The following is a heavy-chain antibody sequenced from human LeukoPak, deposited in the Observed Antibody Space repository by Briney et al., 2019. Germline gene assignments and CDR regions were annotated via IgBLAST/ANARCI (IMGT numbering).Heavy chain of an antibody. CDR1: GGSFSGFY. CDR3: ARDRSGDYDFDY. J-gene: IGHJ4*02. D-gene: IGHD4-17*01. CDR2: IYTSGST. V-gene: IGHV4-4*07. Sequence: KPSETLSLTCAVYGGSFSGFYWSWIRQPAGKGLEWIGRIYTSGSTNYNPSLKSRVTISVDTSKNQFSLKLSSVTAADTAVYYCARDRSGDYDFDYWGQGTLVTVSS.